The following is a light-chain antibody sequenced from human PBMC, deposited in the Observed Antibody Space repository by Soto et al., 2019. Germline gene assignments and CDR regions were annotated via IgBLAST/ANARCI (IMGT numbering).Light chain of an antibody. V-gene: IGKV3-15*01. CDR3: QQYTNWPLT. Sequence: EIVMTQPPATLSVSPGGRATLSCRASQSVSSNLAWYQQKPGQAPRLLVYGASTRATGIPDRFSGSGSGTEFTLTISSLQSEDFAVYYCQQYTNWPLTFGGGAKVEIK. CDR1: QSVSSN. J-gene: IGKJ4*01. CDR2: GAS.